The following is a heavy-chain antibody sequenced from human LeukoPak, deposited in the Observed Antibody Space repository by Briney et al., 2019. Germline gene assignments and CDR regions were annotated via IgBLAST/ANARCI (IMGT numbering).Heavy chain of an antibody. Sequence: GGSLRLSCAAYGLTFSSYGMHWVRQAPGKGLEWVAFIRSDGSNKYYADSVKGRFTISRDNSKNTLYLQMNSLRAEDTAVYYCARGGWESQLRVPRYFDYWGQGTLVTVSS. CDR3: ARGGWESQLRVPRYFDY. J-gene: IGHJ4*02. CDR2: IRSDGSNK. CDR1: GLTFSSYG. V-gene: IGHV3-30*02. D-gene: IGHD1-26*01.